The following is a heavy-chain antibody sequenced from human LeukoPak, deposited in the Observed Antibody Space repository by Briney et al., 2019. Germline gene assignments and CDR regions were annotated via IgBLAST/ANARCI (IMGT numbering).Heavy chain of an antibody. CDR2: IYTSGST. CDR1: GGSISSGSYY. D-gene: IGHD3-3*01. Sequence: SQTLSLTCTVSGGSISSGSYYWSWIRQPAGKGLEWIGRIYTSGSTNYDPSLKSRVTISVDTSKNQFSLKLSSVTAADTAVYYCARTNYDFWSGYYYMDVWGKGTTVTVSS. V-gene: IGHV4-61*02. J-gene: IGHJ6*03. CDR3: ARTNYDFWSGYYYMDV.